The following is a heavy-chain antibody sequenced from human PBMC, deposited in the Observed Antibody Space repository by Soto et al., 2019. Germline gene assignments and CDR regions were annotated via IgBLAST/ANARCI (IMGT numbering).Heavy chain of an antibody. CDR3: TRANWYSEY. J-gene: IGHJ4*02. D-gene: IGHD7-27*01. CDR1: GGSISNHY. CDR2: IYYNGDT. Sequence: QVQLQESGPGLVKPSETLSLTCTVSGGSISNHYWSWIRQPPGKGLEWIGYIYYNGDTNYNPPLTSRVTVSVDTSKNQISLKLSSVTAADTAVYYCTRANWYSEYWGQGTLVTVSS. V-gene: IGHV4-59*11.